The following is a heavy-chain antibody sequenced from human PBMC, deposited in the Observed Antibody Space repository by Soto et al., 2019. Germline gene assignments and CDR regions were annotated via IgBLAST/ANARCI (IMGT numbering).Heavy chain of an antibody. CDR2: INPSGGST. CDR1: GYTFTSNW. CDR3: ARDHSISSSGAWWLDP. J-gene: IGHJ5*02. D-gene: IGHD6-13*01. Sequence: ASVKVYCKASGYTFTSNWIHWVRRAPGQGLEWMGIINPSGGSTYYAQKFQGRVTLTRDTSTSTVYMELTSLTSEDTAVYYCARDHSISSSGAWWLDPWGQGTLVTVSS. V-gene: IGHV1-46*01.